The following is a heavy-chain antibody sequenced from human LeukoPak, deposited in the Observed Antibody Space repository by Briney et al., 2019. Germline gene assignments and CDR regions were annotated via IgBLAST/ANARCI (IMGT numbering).Heavy chain of an antibody. CDR2: ISWNSGSI. Sequence: GGSLRLSCAASGFTFDDYAMPWVRQAPGKGLEWVSGISWNSGSIGYADSVKGRFTISRDNAKNSLYLQMNSLRAEDTALYYCAKDRQAYAAARPNNWFDPWGQGTLVTVSS. CDR3: AKDRQAYAAARPNNWFDP. V-gene: IGHV3-9*01. J-gene: IGHJ5*02. CDR1: GFTFDDYA. D-gene: IGHD6-6*01.